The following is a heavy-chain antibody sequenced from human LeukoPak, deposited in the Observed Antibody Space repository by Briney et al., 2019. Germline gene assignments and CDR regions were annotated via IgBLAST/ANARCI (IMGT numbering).Heavy chain of an antibody. D-gene: IGHD4-17*01. CDR1: GGSFSGYY. CDR3: ARAPIDYGDYVHYGMDV. J-gene: IGHJ6*02. V-gene: IGHV4-34*01. CDR2: INHSGST. Sequence: SETLSLTCAVYGGSFSGYYWSWIRQPPGKGLEWIGEINHSGSTNYNPSLKSRVTISVDTSKNQFSLKLSSVTAADTAVYYCARAPIDYGDYVHYGMDVWGQGTTVTVSS.